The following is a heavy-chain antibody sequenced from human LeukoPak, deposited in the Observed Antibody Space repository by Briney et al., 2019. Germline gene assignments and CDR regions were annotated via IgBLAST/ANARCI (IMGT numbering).Heavy chain of an antibody. D-gene: IGHD6-13*01. CDR1: GFTFSDYA. V-gene: IGHV3-69-1*01. CDR2: SSTKGGA. CDR3: ARWEKSSSWYCDY. J-gene: IGHJ4*02. Sequence: GGSLRLSCVASGFTFSDYAMSWVRQAPGKGLEWVSISSTKGGAYYADSVKGRFTVSRDNAKNSLYLQMNSLRAEDMAMYYCARWEKSSSWYCDYWGQGTLVTVSS.